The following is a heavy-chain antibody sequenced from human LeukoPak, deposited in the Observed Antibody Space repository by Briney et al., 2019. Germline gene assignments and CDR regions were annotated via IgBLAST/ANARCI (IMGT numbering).Heavy chain of an antibody. D-gene: IGHD2-21*01. V-gene: IGHV3-23*01. CDR2: IYENGGTT. CDR1: GSTFRSHA. Sequence: GGSLRLSCVGSGSTFRSHAMSWVRQAPEKGLEFVSGIYENGGTTYYADSVKGRFSISRDNSKNTLYLQMDSLRGEDTAVYYCAKDFRIGYSAHFDYWGQGALVTVSS. J-gene: IGHJ4*02. CDR3: AKDFRIGYSAHFDY.